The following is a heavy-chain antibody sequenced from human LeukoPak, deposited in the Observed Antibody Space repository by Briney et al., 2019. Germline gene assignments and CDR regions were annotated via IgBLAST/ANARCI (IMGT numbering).Heavy chain of an antibody. J-gene: IGHJ4*02. CDR2: ICWNSGSI. CDR1: GFTFDDYA. D-gene: IGHD3-22*01. Sequence: GRSLRLSCAASGFTFDDYAMHWVRQAPGKGLEWVSGICWNSGSIGYADSVKGRFTISRDNAKNSLHLQMNSLRAEDTALYYCAKGGYDSSGSPFDYWRQGTLVTVSS. V-gene: IGHV3-9*01. CDR3: AKGGYDSSGSPFDY.